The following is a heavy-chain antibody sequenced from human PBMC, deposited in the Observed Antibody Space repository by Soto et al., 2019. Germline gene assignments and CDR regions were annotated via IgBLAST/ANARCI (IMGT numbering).Heavy chain of an antibody. V-gene: IGHV1-69*12. CDR3: AREGGDVDCVSGSYYS. J-gene: IGHJ1*01. Sequence: QVQLVQSGAEVKKPGSSVKVSCKASGGTFSSYAISWVRQAPGQGLEWMGGIIPIFGTANYAQKFQGRVTIPADEPASTAYRGLSSLRSEDTAAYCCAREGGDVDCVSGSYYSWGQGTLVTVSS. CDR2: IIPIFGTA. CDR1: GGTFSSYA. D-gene: IGHD3-10*01.